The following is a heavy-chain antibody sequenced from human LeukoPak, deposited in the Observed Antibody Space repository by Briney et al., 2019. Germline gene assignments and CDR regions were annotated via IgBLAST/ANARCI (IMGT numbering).Heavy chain of an antibody. V-gene: IGHV3-23*01. CDR3: AKDLSRYYYDSSGYYDY. CDR1: GFTFSSYA. CDR2: ISGSGGST. J-gene: IGHJ4*02. Sequence: GGSLRLSCAASGFTFSSYAMSWVRQAPGKGLEWVSAISGSGGSTYYADSVKGRFTISRDNSKSTLYLQMNSLRAEDTAVYYCAKDLSRYYYDSSGYYDYWGQGTLVTVSS. D-gene: IGHD3-22*01.